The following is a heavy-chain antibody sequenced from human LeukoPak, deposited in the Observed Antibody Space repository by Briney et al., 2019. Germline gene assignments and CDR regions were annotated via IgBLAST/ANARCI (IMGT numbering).Heavy chain of an antibody. CDR2: INHSGST. V-gene: IGHV4-34*01. Sequence: PPETLSLTCAVYGGSFSGYYWSWIRQPPGKGLEWIGEINHSGSTNYNPSLKSRVTISVDTSKNQFSLKLSSVTAADTAVYYCARARYSLATYWGQGTLVTVSS. CDR3: ARARYSLATY. D-gene: IGHD5-18*01. J-gene: IGHJ4*02. CDR1: GGSFSGYY.